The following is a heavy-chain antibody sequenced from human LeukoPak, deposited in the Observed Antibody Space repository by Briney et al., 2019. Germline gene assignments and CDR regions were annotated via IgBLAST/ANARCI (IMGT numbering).Heavy chain of an antibody. Sequence: GGSLRLSCTVSGFTFNSYTMNWVRQAPGKGLEWVSSISSGSSYRYYADSVKGRFTTSRDNAKKSPYLQMNSLRAEDTAVYFCARDMIILQSWGQGTLVTVSS. CDR2: ISSGSSYR. CDR1: GFTFNSYT. V-gene: IGHV3-21*01. CDR3: ARDMIILQS. J-gene: IGHJ5*02. D-gene: IGHD3-16*01.